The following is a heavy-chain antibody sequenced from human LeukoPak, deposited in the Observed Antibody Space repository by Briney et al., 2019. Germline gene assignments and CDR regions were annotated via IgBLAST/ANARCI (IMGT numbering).Heavy chain of an antibody. J-gene: IGHJ4*02. CDR2: IIPIFGTA. CDR1: GYTFTSYG. V-gene: IGHV1-69*06. CDR3: ARTYYYGSGSNRYYFDY. D-gene: IGHD3-10*01. Sequence: SVKVSCKASGYTFTSYGISWVRQAPGQGLEWMGGIIPIFGTANYAQKFQGRVTITADKSTSTAYMELSSLRSEDTAVYYCARTYYYGSGSNRYYFDYWGQGTLVTVSS.